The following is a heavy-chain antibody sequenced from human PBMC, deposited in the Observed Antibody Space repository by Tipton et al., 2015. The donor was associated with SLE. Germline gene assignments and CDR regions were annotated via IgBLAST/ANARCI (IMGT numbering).Heavy chain of an antibody. Sequence: GLVKPSETLSLTCTVSGDSVSSSNYYWGWIRQPPGKGLEWIGSIYYSGSTYYNPSLKSRVTISVDTSKNQFSLKLSSVTAADTAVYYCARLIAGFWSGYHGGYFDYWGQGTLVTVSS. J-gene: IGHJ4*02. CDR3: ARLIAGFWSGYHGGYFDY. CDR1: GDSVSSSNYY. CDR2: IYYSGST. V-gene: IGHV4-39*01. D-gene: IGHD3-3*01.